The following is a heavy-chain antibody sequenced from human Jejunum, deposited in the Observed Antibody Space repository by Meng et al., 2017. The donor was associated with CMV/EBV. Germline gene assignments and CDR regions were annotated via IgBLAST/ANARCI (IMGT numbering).Heavy chain of an antibody. J-gene: IGHJ4*02. CDR2: IYYNGKT. Sequence: SGDSVSTYTYYWGGIRQPPGKGLEWIGIIYYNGKTYYNPSLKSRVTISVDTSKNHFSLRLSSLTAADTALYYCARVVAVANTWYFDHWGQGTLVTVSS. V-gene: IGHV4-39*07. D-gene: IGHD6-19*01. CDR1: GDSVSTYTYY. CDR3: ARVVAVANTWYFDH.